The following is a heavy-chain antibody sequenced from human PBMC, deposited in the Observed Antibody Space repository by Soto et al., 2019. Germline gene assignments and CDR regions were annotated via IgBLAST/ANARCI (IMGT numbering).Heavy chain of an antibody. CDR2: INPNSGGT. CDR3: AREERGSGSYYNIYYYYGMDV. CDR1: GYTFTCYY. D-gene: IGHD3-10*01. V-gene: IGHV1-2*04. J-gene: IGHJ6*02. Sequence: APVKVSCKASGYTFTCYYMDGVQQAPGQGLEWMGWINPNSGGTNYAQKFQGWVTMTRDTSISTAYMELSRLRSDDTAVYYCAREERGSGSYYNIYYYYGMDVWGQGTTVTVSS.